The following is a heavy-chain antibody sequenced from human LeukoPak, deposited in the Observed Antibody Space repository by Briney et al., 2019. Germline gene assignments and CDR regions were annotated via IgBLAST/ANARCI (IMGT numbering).Heavy chain of an antibody. V-gene: IGHV3-30*09. CDR2: ISYDGSNK. Sequence: GRSLRLSCAASGFTFSSYAMHWVRQAPGKGLEWVAVISYDGSNKYYADSVKGRFAISRDNSKNTLYLQMNSLRAEDTAVYYCARDPYDTWGQGTLVTVSS. D-gene: IGHD3-9*01. CDR1: GFTFSSYA. J-gene: IGHJ4*02. CDR3: ARDPYDT.